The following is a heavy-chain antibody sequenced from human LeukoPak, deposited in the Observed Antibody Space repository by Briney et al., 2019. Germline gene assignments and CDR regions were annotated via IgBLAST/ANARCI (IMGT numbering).Heavy chain of an antibody. D-gene: IGHD5-12*01. CDR3: ATALVATITGNFDY. CDR2: FDPEDGET. CDR1: GYTLTELS. J-gene: IGHJ4*02. V-gene: IGHV1-24*01. Sequence: ASVKVSCKVSGYTLTELSMHWVRQAPGKGLEWMGGFDPEDGETIYAQKFQGRVTTTEDTSTDTAYMELSSLRSEDTAVYYCATALVATITGNFDYWGQGTLVTVSS.